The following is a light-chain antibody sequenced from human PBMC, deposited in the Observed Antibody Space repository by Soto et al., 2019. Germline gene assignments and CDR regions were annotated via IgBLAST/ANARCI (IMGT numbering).Light chain of an antibody. CDR1: NSDIGSYNY. J-gene: IGLJ1*01. Sequence: LTQPASVSGSSGQSITISCSGTNSDIGSYNYVSWYLQHPGKAPKLIVFEVSNRPSGISDRFSGSKSGHTAYLTISGLQTEDEAVYYCNSFTSSNTLHYVFGTGTKVTVL. CDR2: EVS. V-gene: IGLV2-14*01. CDR3: NSFTSSNTLHYV.